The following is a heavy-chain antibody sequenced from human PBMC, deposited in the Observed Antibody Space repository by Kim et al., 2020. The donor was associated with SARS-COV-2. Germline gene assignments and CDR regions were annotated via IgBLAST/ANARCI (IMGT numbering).Heavy chain of an antibody. D-gene: IGHD3-10*01. CDR2: IRSDESRR. CDR3: ARNFGSATMIGDV. Sequence: GGSLRLSCTASGFTFSPFAMHWVRQPPGKGLEWVAVIRSDESRRYYAESVKDRFTISRDNSQNTLYLQMNSLRAEDTAIYYCARNFGSATMIGDVWALGT. J-gene: IGHJ3*01. V-gene: IGHV3-33*01. CDR1: GFTFSPFA.